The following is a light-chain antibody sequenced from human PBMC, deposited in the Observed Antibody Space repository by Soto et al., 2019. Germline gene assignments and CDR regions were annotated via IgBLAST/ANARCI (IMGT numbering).Light chain of an antibody. Sequence: ILFRKSPSTXSVCVGKRAPLPCRVSKSLSSNLAWYQQKPGQAXRXXXYGASTRATGIPARFSGSGSGTEFNLKIISLQSEDSIVYYCQGYNILPLTFGRGTKVDI. CDR1: KSLSSN. V-gene: IGKV3-15*01. CDR3: QGYNILPLT. J-gene: IGKJ4*01. CDR2: GAS.